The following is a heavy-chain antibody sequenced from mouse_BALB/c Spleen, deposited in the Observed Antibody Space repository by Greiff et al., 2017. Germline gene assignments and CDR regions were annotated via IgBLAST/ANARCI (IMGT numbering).Heavy chain of an antibody. CDR3: ARDRDYAGDY. CDR1: GFSLTSYG. CDR2: IWAGGST. J-gene: IGHJ2*01. Sequence: VKLVESGPGLVAPSQSLSITCTVSGFSLTSYGVHWVRQPPGKGLEWLGVIWAGGSTNYNSALMSRLSISKDNSKSQVFLKMNSLQTDDTAMYYCARDRDYAGDYWGQGTTLTVSS. V-gene: IGHV2-9*02. D-gene: IGHD1-1*01.